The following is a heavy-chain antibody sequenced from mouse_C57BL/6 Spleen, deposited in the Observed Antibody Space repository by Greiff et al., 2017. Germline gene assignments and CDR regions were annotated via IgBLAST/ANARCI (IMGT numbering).Heavy chain of an antibody. J-gene: IGHJ2*01. V-gene: IGHV14-3*01. CDR2: IAPANGNT. D-gene: IGHD1-1*01. CDR3: ARSNSLLLRSLDY. CDR1: GFNIKNTY. Sequence: VQLKESVAELVRPGASVKLSCTASGFNIKNTYMHWVKQRPEQGLEWIGRIAPANGNTKYAPKFQGKATITADTSSNTAYLQLSILTSEDTAIYSCARSNSLLLRSLDYWCQGTTLTVSS.